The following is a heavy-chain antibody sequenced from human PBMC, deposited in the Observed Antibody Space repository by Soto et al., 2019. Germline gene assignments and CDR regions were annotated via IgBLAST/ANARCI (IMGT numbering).Heavy chain of an antibody. J-gene: IGHJ4*02. CDR1: GGSISSYY. Sequence: SETLSLTCTVSGGSISSYYWSWIRQPPGKGLEWIGYIYYSGSTNYNPSLKSRVSISVDTSKNQFSLKLTSVTAADTAVYYCARELYDPLTGYSQFDYWGQGSLVTVSS. CDR2: IYYSGST. V-gene: IGHV4-59*12. D-gene: IGHD3-9*01. CDR3: ARELYDPLTGYSQFDY.